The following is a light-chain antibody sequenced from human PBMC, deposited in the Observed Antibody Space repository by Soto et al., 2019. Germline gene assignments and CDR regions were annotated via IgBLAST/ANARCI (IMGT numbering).Light chain of an antibody. CDR3: QQYNNWPRT. CDR1: QSVSSN. CDR2: DAS. V-gene: IGKV3-15*01. Sequence: EIVMTQSPATLSVSPGERATLSCRASQSVSSNLVWYQQKPGQAPRLLIYDASSRATGIPARFSGSGSGTDVNLTISSLQSEDFAVYYCQQYNNWPRTFGQGTKVEIK. J-gene: IGKJ1*01.